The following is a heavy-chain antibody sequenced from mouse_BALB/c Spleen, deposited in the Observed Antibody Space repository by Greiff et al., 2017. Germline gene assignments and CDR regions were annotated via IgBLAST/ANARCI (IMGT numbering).Heavy chain of an antibody. CDR3: ARGRYYGSSYVYAMDY. CDR2: ISSGGST. Sequence: EVKLMESGGGLVKPGGSLKLSCAASGFTFSSYAMSWVRQTPEKRLEWVASISSGGSTYYPDSVKGRFTISRDNARNILYLQMSSLRSEDTAMYYCARGRYYGSSYVYAMDYWGQGTSVTVSS. V-gene: IGHV5-6-5*01. J-gene: IGHJ4*01. D-gene: IGHD1-1*01. CDR1: GFTFSSYA.